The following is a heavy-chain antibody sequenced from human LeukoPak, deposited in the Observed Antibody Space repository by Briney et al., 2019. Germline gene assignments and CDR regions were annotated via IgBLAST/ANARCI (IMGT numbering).Heavy chain of an antibody. D-gene: IGHD2-2*01. CDR2: ISGSGGRT. V-gene: IGHV3-23*01. J-gene: IGHJ4*02. CDR1: GFTFSSYG. CDR3: AKGGAGSQSYCSSTSCYVDY. Sequence: QPGGSLRLSCAASGFTFSSYGMSWVRQAPGKGLEWVSAISGSGGRTYYADSVKGRFTISRDNSKNTLYLQMNSLRAEDTAVYYCAKGGAGSQSYCSSTSCYVDYWGQGTLVTVSS.